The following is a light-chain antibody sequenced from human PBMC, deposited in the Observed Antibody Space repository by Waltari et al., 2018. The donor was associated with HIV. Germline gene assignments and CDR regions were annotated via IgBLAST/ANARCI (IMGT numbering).Light chain of an antibody. CDR3: SSFITTTTHVV. Sequence: QSALTQPASVSGSLGQSVTISCTGPNSDIGGSNYVSWYQQHPGKAPKPLIHEVSNRPSGVSDRFSGSKSGNTASRTISGLQAEDESDYYCSSFITTTTHVVFGGGTRLTVL. J-gene: IGLJ2*01. CDR1: NSDIGGSNY. V-gene: IGLV2-14*01. CDR2: EVS.